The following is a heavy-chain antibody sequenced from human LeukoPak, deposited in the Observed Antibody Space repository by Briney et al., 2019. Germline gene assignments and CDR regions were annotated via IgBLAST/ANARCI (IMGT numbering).Heavy chain of an antibody. Sequence: GRSLRLSCAASGFTFDDYAVHWVRQAPGKGLKWVSGISWNSGSIGYADSVKGRFTISRDNAKNSLYLQMNSLRAEDTALYYCAKGQRWGILTLSDYWGQGTLVTVSS. J-gene: IGHJ4*02. CDR1: GFTFDDYA. D-gene: IGHD3-9*01. V-gene: IGHV3-9*01. CDR3: AKGQRWGILTLSDY. CDR2: ISWNSGSI.